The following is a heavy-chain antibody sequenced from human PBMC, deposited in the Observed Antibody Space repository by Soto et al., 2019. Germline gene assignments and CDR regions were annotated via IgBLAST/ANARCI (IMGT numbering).Heavy chain of an antibody. Sequence: SVKVSCKASGGTFSSYAISWVRQAPGQGLEWTGGIIPIFGTANYAQKFQGRVTITADKSTSTAYMELSSLRSEDTAVYYCARDRQITIFGVVSSGHFYYCG. CDR2: IIPIFGTA. D-gene: IGHD3-3*01. CDR1: GGTFSSYA. J-gene: IGHJ4*01. CDR3: ARDRQITIFGVVSSGHFYY. V-gene: IGHV1-69*06.